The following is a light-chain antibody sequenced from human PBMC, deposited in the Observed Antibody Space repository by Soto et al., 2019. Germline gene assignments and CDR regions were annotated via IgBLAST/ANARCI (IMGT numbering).Light chain of an antibody. V-gene: IGKV1-5*02. CDR3: QQYYSYST. CDR2: GAF. CDR1: QSISTQ. J-gene: IGKJ1*01. Sequence: DTQMTQSRSTLSASVGEIVTIFCRASQSISTQLAWYQQKPGMAPQILISGAFNLESGVPSRFSGSGSGTEFPLTISSLQPDDVATYYCQQYYSYSTFVQGTKVDI.